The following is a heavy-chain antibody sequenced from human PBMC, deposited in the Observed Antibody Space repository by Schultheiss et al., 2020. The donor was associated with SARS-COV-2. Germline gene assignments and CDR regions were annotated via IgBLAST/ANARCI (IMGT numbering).Heavy chain of an antibody. V-gene: IGHV1-2*02. Sequence: ASVKVSCKASGYTFTSYGISWVRQAPGQGLEWMGWINPNSGGTNYAQKFQGRVTMTRDTSISTAYMELSRLRSEDTAVYYCARAHTVTNPDYYYYYGMDVWGQGTTVTVSS. J-gene: IGHJ6*02. CDR2: INPNSGGT. CDR1: GYTFTSYG. CDR3: ARAHTVTNPDYYYYYGMDV. D-gene: IGHD4-17*01.